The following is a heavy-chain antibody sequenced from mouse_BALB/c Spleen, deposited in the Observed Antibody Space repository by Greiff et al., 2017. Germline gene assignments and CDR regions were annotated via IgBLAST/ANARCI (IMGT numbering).Heavy chain of an antibody. D-gene: IGHD2-14*01. CDR1: GFSLTSYG. CDR2: IWAGGST. J-gene: IGHJ4*01. CDR3: ARGGGYGRAMDY. V-gene: IGHV2-9*02. Sequence: VMLVESGPGLVAPSQSLSITCTVSGFSLTSYGVHWVRQPPGKGLEWLGVIWAGGSTNYNSALMSRLSISKDNSKSQVFLKMNSLQTDDTAMYYCARGGGYGRAMDYWGQGTSVTVSS.